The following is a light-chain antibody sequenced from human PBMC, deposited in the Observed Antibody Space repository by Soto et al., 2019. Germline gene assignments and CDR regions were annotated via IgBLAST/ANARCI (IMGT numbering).Light chain of an antibody. CDR3: ISYTSSSTRV. CDR1: SSDVGGYNY. V-gene: IGLV2-14*01. Sequence: QSALTQPASVSGSPGQSITISCTGTSSDVGGYNYVSWYQQHPGKAPKLMIYDVSNRPSGVSNRYSGSKSGNAASLTISGLQAEDEAEYYWISYTSSSTRVFGGGTKVTV. J-gene: IGLJ2*01. CDR2: DVS.